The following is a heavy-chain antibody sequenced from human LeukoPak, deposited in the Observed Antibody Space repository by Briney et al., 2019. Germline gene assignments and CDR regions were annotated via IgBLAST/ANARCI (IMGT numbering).Heavy chain of an antibody. Sequence: GGSLRLSCAASGFTVSSNYMSWVRQAPGKGLEWVSVIYSGGSTYYADSVKGRFTISRDNPKNTLYLQMNSLRAEDTAVYYCARDHYGSGSYNDYWGQGTLVTVSS. V-gene: IGHV3-53*01. J-gene: IGHJ4*02. CDR1: GFTVSSNY. CDR2: IYSGGST. CDR3: ARDHYGSGSYNDY. D-gene: IGHD3-10*01.